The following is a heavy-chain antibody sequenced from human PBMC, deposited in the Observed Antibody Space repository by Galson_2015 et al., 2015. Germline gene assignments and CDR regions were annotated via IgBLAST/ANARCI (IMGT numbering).Heavy chain of an antibody. J-gene: IGHJ3*02. D-gene: IGHD5-24*01. Sequence: QSGAEVKKPGESLQISCKGSGYSFTSYWIGWVRQMPGKGLECMGIIHPGDSDTRYSPSFQDQVTFSAAKSISTAYLQWSSLKASDTAMYYCARFQRDGYKMGTFDIWGQGTLVTVSS. CDR1: GYSFTSYW. V-gene: IGHV5-51*01. CDR2: IHPGDSDT. CDR3: ARFQRDGYKMGTFDI.